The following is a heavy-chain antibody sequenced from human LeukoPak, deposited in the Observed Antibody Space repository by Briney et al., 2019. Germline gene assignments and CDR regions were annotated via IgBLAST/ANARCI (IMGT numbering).Heavy chain of an antibody. V-gene: IGHV1-18*01. D-gene: IGHD3-3*01. CDR3: ARDMGALRFLPLGY. CDR1: GYTFTSYG. CDR2: ISAYNGNT. J-gene: IGHJ4*02. Sequence: GASVKVSCKASGYTFTSYGISWVRQAPGQGLEWMGWISAYNGNTNYAQKLQGRVTMTTDTSTSTAYMELRSLRSDDTAVYYCARDMGALRFLPLGYWGQGTLVTVSS.